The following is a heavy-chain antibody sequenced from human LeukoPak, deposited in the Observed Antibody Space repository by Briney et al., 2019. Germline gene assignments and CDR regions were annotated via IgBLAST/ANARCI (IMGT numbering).Heavy chain of an antibody. D-gene: IGHD3-10*01. CDR1: GGSFSGYY. CDR3: ARGPGSGSYFAWFDS. V-gene: IGHV4-34*01. J-gene: IGHJ5*01. Sequence: SETLSLTCAVYGGSFSGYYWNWIRQPPGKGLEWIGEINQSGSTKYNPSFESRVTISVDTSKNQLSLKLSSVTAADTAVYYCARGPGSGSYFAWFDSWGQGALATVSS. CDR2: INQSGST.